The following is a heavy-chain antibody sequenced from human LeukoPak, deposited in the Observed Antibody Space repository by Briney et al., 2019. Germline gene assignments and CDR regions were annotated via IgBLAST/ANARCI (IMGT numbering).Heavy chain of an antibody. Sequence: GGSLRLSCAASGFTFSSYAMHWVRQAPGKGLEWVAVISYDGSNKYYADSVKGRFTISRDNAKNSLCLQMNSLRAEDTAVYYCARDRVDGGAISGYWGQGTLVTVSS. CDR1: GFTFSSYA. V-gene: IGHV3-30*04. CDR2: ISYDGSNK. J-gene: IGHJ4*02. CDR3: ARDRVDGGAISGY. D-gene: IGHD3-16*01.